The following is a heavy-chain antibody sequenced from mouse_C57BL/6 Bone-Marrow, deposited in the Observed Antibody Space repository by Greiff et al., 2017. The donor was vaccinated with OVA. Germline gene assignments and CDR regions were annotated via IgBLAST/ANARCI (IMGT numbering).Heavy chain of an antibody. Sequence: VMLVESEGGLVQPGSSMKLSCTASGFTFSDYYMAWVRQVPEKGLEWVANINYDGSSTYYLDSLKSRFIISRDNAKNILYLQMSSLKSEDTATYYCAREGSSNYGFYYYAMDYWGQGTSVTVSS. V-gene: IGHV5-16*01. CDR1: GFTFSDYY. D-gene: IGHD2-5*01. CDR3: AREGSSNYGFYYYAMDY. J-gene: IGHJ4*01. CDR2: INYDGSST.